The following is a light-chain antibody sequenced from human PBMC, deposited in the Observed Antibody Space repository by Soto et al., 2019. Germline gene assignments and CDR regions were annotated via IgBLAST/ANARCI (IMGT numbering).Light chain of an antibody. CDR2: GNN. CDR1: SSNIEAGYD. V-gene: IGLV1-40*01. Sequence: QPVLTQPPSVSGAPGQRVTISCTGSSSNIEAGYDVHWYQQLPGTAPRLLIYGNNNRPSGVPDRFSGSNSGTSASLAITGLQAEDQADYYCQSYDRTLGGRVFGGGTKLTVL. CDR3: QSYDRTLGGRV. J-gene: IGLJ3*02.